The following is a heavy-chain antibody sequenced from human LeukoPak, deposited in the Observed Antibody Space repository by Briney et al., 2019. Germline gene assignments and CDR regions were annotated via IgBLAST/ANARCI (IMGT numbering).Heavy chain of an antibody. CDR3: AKDFSGYGSGKDI. CDR1: GFSFSNYG. D-gene: IGHD3-10*01. CDR2: MQYDGSVE. V-gene: IGHV3-30*02. J-gene: IGHJ3*02. Sequence: GGSLRLSCAASGFSFSNYGVHWVRQAPGKGLEWVTFMQYDGSVEFYADSVMGRFTISKDNSKNTVYLQMNSLRTEDTAVYYCAKDFSGYGSGKDIWGQGTMVTVSS.